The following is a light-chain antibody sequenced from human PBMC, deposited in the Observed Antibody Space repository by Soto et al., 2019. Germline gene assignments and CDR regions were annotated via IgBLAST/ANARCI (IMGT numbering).Light chain of an antibody. CDR1: SSDVGAYDF. Sequence: QAVVTQPPSASGSPGQSVTISCTGTSSDVGAYDFVSWYQHHPGKAPKLMIYEVTKRPSGVPDRFSGSKSGNTASLTVSGLQGEGEADYYFTSHAGNYNFPYVFGTWTKLTVL. V-gene: IGLV2-8*01. CDR3: TSHAGNYNFPYV. J-gene: IGLJ1*01. CDR2: EVT.